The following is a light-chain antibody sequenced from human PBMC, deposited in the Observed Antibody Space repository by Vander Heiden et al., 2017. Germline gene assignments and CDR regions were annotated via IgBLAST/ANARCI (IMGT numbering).Light chain of an antibody. CDR2: EVT. CDR3: SSYVGTNNPHVV. J-gene: IGLJ2*01. Sequence: QSALTQPPSASGSPGQSVTISCTGTSSDVGGYNYVSWYQPHPAKAPKLMIYEVTKRQSGVPDRFSGSKSGNTASLTVSGLQAEDEADYYCSSYVGTNNPHVVFGGGTKLTVL. V-gene: IGLV2-8*01. CDR1: SSDVGGYNY.